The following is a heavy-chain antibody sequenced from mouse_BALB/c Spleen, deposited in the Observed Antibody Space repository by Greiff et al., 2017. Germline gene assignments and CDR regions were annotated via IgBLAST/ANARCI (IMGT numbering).Heavy chain of an antibody. J-gene: IGHJ3*01. Sequence: DVQLVESGGGLVKPGGSLKLSCAASGFTFSSYAMSWVRQTPEKRLEWVATISSGGSYTYYPDSVKGRFTISRDNAKNTLYLQMSSLRSEDTAMYYCARHPYDYDPSWFAYWGQGTLVTVSA. CDR2: ISSGGSYT. CDR1: GFTFSSYA. CDR3: ARHPYDYDPSWFAY. V-gene: IGHV5-9-3*01. D-gene: IGHD2-4*01.